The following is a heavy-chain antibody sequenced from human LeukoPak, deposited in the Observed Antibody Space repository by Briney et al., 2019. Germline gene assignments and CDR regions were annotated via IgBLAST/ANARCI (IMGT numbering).Heavy chain of an antibody. CDR1: GDSINAYY. D-gene: IGHD6-13*01. J-gene: IGHJ5*02. Sequence: SETLSLTSTVSGDSINAYYWGWMRQPPGEGREWIGYIYFSGTTKYNPSLESRVTISVDTSKNQFSLKLSSVTAADTAVYYCARRRAEGGSNGHYNWFDPWGQGILVTVSS. V-gene: IGHV4-59*08. CDR3: ARRRAEGGSNGHYNWFDP. CDR2: IYFSGTT.